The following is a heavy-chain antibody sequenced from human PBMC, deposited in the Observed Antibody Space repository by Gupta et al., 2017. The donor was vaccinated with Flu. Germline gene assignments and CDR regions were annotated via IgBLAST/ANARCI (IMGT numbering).Heavy chain of an antibody. CDR3: ARGQMEKLYGDPYYYYAMDV. V-gene: IGHV4-59*01. J-gene: IGHJ6*02. D-gene: IGHD4-17*01. CDR2: IFSNGNT. CDR1: NESISPYC. Sequence: QVQLQESGPGLVKPSENLSLTCTVSNESISPYCWTWFRQPPGRGLEWIGYIFSNGNTNYNPSLKSRITISMDATKNQFSLNLSSVTAADTAVYYCARGQMEKLYGDPYYYYAMDVWGQGTTVTVSS.